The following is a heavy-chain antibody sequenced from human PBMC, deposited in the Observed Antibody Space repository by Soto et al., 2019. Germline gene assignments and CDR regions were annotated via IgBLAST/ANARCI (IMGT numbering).Heavy chain of an antibody. V-gene: IGHV3-33*01. CDR2: IWYEGRNK. Sequence: QVQLVESGGGVVQPGRSLRLSCAASGFTFSTYGMHWVRQAPGKGLEGVAVIWYEGRNKYYADSVKGRFTISRDNSKNTLYLQTNSLRAEDTAVYYWVRVSTAMVYFDYWGQGTLVTVSS. J-gene: IGHJ4*02. CDR3: VRVSTAMVYFDY. D-gene: IGHD5-18*01. CDR1: GFTFSTYG.